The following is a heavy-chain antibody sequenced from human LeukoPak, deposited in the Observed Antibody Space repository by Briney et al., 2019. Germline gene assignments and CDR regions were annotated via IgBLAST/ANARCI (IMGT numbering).Heavy chain of an antibody. D-gene: IGHD5-24*01. V-gene: IGHV4-59*11. CDR3: ARVLADGYSDI. Sequence: SETLSLTCTVSGGSISPHYWSWIRRPPGKGLEWIGYIHYSGTIRYNPSLESRVTMSVDTSKNQFSLRVSSATAADTAVYYCARVLADGYSDIWGQGTMVTVSS. CDR1: GGSISPHY. J-gene: IGHJ3*02. CDR2: IHYSGTI.